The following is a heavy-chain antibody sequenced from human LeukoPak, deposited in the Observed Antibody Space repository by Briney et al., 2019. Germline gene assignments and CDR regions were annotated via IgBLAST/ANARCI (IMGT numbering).Heavy chain of an antibody. CDR3: ARDPGSSAFDY. V-gene: IGHV3-7*01. D-gene: IGHD2-2*01. CDR2: IKFDDTVK. Sequence: GGSLRLSCAAPGFNFGKSWMSWVRQSPEKGLEFVANIKFDDTVKNYVDSVKGRFTISRDNPSNSVYLQMDSLRPEDTALYYCARDPGSSAFDYWGQGAQVTVSS. CDR1: GFNFGKSW. J-gene: IGHJ4*02.